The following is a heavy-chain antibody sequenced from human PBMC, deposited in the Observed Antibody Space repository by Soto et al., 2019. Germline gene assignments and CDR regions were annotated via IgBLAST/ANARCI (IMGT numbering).Heavy chain of an antibody. V-gene: IGHV4-59*01. D-gene: IGHD4-17*01. CDR1: GGSISSYY. J-gene: IGHJ4*02. CDR3: AREWDYGFDY. CDR2: IYYSGST. Sequence: SSETLSLTCTVSGGSISSYYWSWIRQPPGKGLEWIGYIYYSGSTNYNPSLKSRVTISVDTSKNQFSLKLSSVTAADTAVYYCAREWDYGFDYWGQGTLVTVSS.